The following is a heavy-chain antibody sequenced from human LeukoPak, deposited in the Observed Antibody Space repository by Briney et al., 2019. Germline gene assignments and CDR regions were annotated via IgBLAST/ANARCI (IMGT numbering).Heavy chain of an antibody. J-gene: IGHJ4*02. Sequence: SETLSLTCTVSGDSISSGSYYWGWIRQPPGKGLGWIGSIYYSGNTYYNPSLKSRVTMSVDTSKNQFSLKLSSATAADTSVYYCARSFSGSHYYFDYWGQGALVTVFS. V-gene: IGHV4-39*01. CDR2: IYYSGNT. D-gene: IGHD1-26*01. CDR3: ARSFSGSHYYFDY. CDR1: GDSISSGSYY.